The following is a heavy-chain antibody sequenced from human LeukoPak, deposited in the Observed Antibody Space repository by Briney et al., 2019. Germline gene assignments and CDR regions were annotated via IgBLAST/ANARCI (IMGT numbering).Heavy chain of an antibody. Sequence: GASVKVSCKASGGTFSSYAISWVRQAPGQGLEWMGWINPNSGGTNYAQKFQGRVTMTRDTSISTAYMELSRLRSDDTAVYYCARRGSSVGGSYYSFDYWGQGTLVTVSS. V-gene: IGHV1-2*02. CDR2: INPNSGGT. D-gene: IGHD1-26*01. CDR1: GGTFSSYA. J-gene: IGHJ4*02. CDR3: ARRGSSVGGSYYSFDY.